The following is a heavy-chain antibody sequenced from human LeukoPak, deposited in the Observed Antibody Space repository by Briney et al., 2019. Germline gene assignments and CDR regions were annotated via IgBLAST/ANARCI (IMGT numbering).Heavy chain of an antibody. CDR1: GFTFSSYW. Sequence: GGSLRLSCAASGFTFSSYWMHWVRQAPGKVLEWVSFIYSGGSTYYEDSVKGRFTISRDNSKNTLYLQMNSLRAEDTAVYYCARRAGDYSHPYDYWGQGTLVTVSS. D-gene: IGHD3-22*01. V-gene: IGHV3-53*01. J-gene: IGHJ4*02. CDR3: ARRAGDYSHPYDY. CDR2: IYSGGST.